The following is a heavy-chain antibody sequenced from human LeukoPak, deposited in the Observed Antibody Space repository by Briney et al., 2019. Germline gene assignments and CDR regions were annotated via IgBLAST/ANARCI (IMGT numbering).Heavy chain of an antibody. CDR1: GFTFSSYA. D-gene: IGHD1-26*01. V-gene: IGHV3-23*01. CDR2: ISGSGGST. Sequence: PGGSLRLSCAASGFTFSSYAMSWVRQAPGKGLEWVSAISGSGGSTYYADSVKGRFTISRDNSKNTLYLQMNSLRAEDTAVYYCTTTPGRWVSESYSSDYWGQGTLVTVSS. CDR3: TTTPGRWVSESYSSDY. J-gene: IGHJ4*02.